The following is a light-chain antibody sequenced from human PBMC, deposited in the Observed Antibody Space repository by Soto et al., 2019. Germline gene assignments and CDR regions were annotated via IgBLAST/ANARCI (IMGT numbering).Light chain of an antibody. V-gene: IGKV3-20*01. CDR1: QSVSSSY. Sequence: EIVLTQSPGTLSLSPGERATLSCRASQSVSSSYLAWYQQKPGQAPRFLIYGASTRPIGIPDRFIGSGSGTDFTLTISRLEPEDFGVYYCQQYGSSLIFGQGTRLENK. CDR2: GAS. J-gene: IGKJ5*01. CDR3: QQYGSSLI.